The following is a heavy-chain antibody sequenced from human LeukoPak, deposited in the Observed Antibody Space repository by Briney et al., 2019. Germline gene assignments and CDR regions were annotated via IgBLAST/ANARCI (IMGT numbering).Heavy chain of an antibody. Sequence: GGSLRLSCAASGFTFSSYAMSWVRQAPGKGLEWVSGSSGSGGSTYYADSVKGRFTISADKSISTAYLQWSSLKASDTAMYYCAISTTIVVVPAARGDAFDIWGQGTMVTVSS. J-gene: IGHJ3*02. CDR1: GFTFSSYA. CDR2: SSGSGGST. D-gene: IGHD2-2*01. V-gene: IGHV3-23*01. CDR3: AISTTIVVVPAARGDAFDI.